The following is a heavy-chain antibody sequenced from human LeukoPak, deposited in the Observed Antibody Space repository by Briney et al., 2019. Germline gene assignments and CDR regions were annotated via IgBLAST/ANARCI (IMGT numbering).Heavy chain of an antibody. CDR2: IYYSGRT. CDR3: ARDSGTTGEVKFDP. Sequence: SETLSLTCTVSGGSISSYYWSWIRQPPGKGLEWIGYIYYSGRTSYNPSLKSRVTISVDTSKNHFSLTLSSVTAADTAVYYCARDSGTTGEVKFDPWGQGTLVTVSS. CDR1: GGSISSYY. J-gene: IGHJ5*02. V-gene: IGHV4-59*01. D-gene: IGHD3-10*01.